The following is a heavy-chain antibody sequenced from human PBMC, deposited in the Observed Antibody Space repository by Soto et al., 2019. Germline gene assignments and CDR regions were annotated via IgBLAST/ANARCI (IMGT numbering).Heavy chain of an antibody. J-gene: IGHJ4*02. CDR3: VRGRGGD. V-gene: IGHV3-11*06. D-gene: IGHD3-10*01. Sequence: QAQLVDSVAGVVKPGGSLRLSCSASGITFSDYYMSWLRQAPGKGLELISYISNSGTYTNYADSVKGRFTISRDNAKNLLYLRMNGLRAEDTAVYYCVRGRGGDWGQGTLVTVSS. CDR2: ISNSGTYT. CDR1: GITFSDYY.